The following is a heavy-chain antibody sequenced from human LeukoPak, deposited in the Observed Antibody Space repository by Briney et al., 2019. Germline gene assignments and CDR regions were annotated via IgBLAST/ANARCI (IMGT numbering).Heavy chain of an antibody. CDR1: GGSFSGYY. Sequence: SETLSLTCAVYGGSFSGYYWSWIRQPPGKGLEWIGSIYYSGSTYYNPSLKSRVTISVDTSKNQFSLKLSSVTAADTAEYYCAREPIAAAVPYYFDYWGQGTLVTVSS. J-gene: IGHJ4*02. D-gene: IGHD6-13*01. V-gene: IGHV4-34*01. CDR2: IYYSGST. CDR3: AREPIAAAVPYYFDY.